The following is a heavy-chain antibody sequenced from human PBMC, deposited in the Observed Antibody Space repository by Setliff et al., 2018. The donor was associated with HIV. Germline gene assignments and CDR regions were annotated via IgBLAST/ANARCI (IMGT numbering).Heavy chain of an antibody. CDR3: ARQVGSQYSYWAYYFDS. V-gene: IGHV4-38-2*01. D-gene: IGHD5-18*01. CDR2: MCHGGNNN. Sequence: PSETLSLTCGVSGYSISSDYCWGWIRQPPGKGLEWIGNMCHGGNNNYYNPSLKSRVTISGQTSNNQFSLQLTSVTAADTAMYYCARQVGSQYSYWAYYFDSWGQGALVTVS. J-gene: IGHJ4*02. CDR1: GYSISSDYC.